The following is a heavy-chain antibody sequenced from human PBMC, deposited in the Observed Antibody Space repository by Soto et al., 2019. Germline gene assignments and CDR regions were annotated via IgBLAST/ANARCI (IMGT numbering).Heavy chain of an antibody. CDR2: IIAFLGTP. Sequence: QVHLVQSGAEVKKPGSSVKVSCQASGGTFSSYTLSWVRQAPGQGLEWMGGIIAFLGTPDYAQRFQGRVTITADESTSTAYMELSSLRSEDTAVYYCANEGGAGSFGAGRRSYYYYGMDVWGQGTTVTVSS. CDR3: ANEGGAGSFGAGRRSYYYYGMDV. V-gene: IGHV1-69*01. J-gene: IGHJ6*02. CDR1: GGTFSSYT. D-gene: IGHD3-10*01.